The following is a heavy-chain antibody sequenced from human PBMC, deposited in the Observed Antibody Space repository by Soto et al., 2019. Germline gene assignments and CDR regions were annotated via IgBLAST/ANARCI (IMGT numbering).Heavy chain of an antibody. CDR2: IVVGSGNT. CDR3: ATLLTCGWYPNWFDP. V-gene: IGHV1-58*01. J-gene: IGHJ5*02. Sequence: QMQLVQSGPEVKKPGTSVKVSCKASGFTFTNSAVQWVRQARGQRLEWIGWIVVGSGNTNYAQKFQERVTITRDMSTNTAYMELDSLRSEDTAVYYCATLLTCGWYPNWFDPWGRGTLITVSS. D-gene: IGHD6-19*01. CDR1: GFTFTNSA.